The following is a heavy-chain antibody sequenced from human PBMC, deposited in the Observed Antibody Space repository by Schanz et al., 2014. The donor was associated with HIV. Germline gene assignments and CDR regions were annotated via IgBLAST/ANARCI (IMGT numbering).Heavy chain of an antibody. CDR2: ISYDATDK. CDR3: ARETVNYYYGMDV. Sequence: QVQLVESGGGVVQPGRSLRLSCAVSGFSFSNYAMNWVRQAPGKGLEWVAVISYDATDKLYADSVRDRFTISRDSSKNTLYLQMNSLRVEDTAVYYCARETVNYYYGMDVWGQGTTVTVSS. CDR1: GFSFSNYA. J-gene: IGHJ6*02. V-gene: IGHV3-30*03. D-gene: IGHD4-4*01.